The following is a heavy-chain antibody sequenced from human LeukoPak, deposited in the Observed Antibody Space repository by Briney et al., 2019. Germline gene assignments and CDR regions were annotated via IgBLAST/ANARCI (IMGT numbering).Heavy chain of an antibody. Sequence: GESLKISCKGSGYSFTSYWIGWVRQMPGKGLEWMGIIYPGDSDTRYSPPFQGQVTISADKSISTAYLQWSSLKASDTAMYYCARLDAVLGELSFEAFDIWGQGTMVTVSS. CDR1: GYSFTSYW. CDR2: IYPGDSDT. CDR3: ARLDAVLGELSFEAFDI. D-gene: IGHD3-10*01. J-gene: IGHJ3*02. V-gene: IGHV5-51*01.